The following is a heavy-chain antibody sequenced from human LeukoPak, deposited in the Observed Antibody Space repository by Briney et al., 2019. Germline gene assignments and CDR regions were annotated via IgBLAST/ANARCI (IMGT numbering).Heavy chain of an antibody. V-gene: IGHV3-30*02. CDR1: GFTFSSYG. CDR3: AELGYCSGGSCFDY. CDR2: IRYDGSNK. D-gene: IGHD2-15*01. J-gene: IGHJ4*02. Sequence: GGSLRLSCAASGFTFSSYGMHWVRQAPGKGLEWVAFIRYDGSNKYYADSVKGRFTISRDNSKNTLYLQMNSLRAEDTAVYYCAELGYCSGGSCFDYWGQGTLVTVSS.